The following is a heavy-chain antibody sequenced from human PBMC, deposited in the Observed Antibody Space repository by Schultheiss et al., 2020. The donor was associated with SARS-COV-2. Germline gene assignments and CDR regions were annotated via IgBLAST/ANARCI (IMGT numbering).Heavy chain of an antibody. V-gene: IGHV7-4-1*02. D-gene: IGHD3-10*01. J-gene: IGHJ5*02. CDR1: GYTFTSYA. CDR2: INTNTGNP. CDR3: ARDYGSGSYYGDNWFDP. Sequence: GGSLRLSCKASGYTFTSYAMNWVRQAPGQGLEWMGWINTNTGNPTYAQGFTGRFVFSLDTSVSTAYLQISSLKAEDTAVYYCARDYGSGSYYGDNWFDPWGQGTLVTVSS.